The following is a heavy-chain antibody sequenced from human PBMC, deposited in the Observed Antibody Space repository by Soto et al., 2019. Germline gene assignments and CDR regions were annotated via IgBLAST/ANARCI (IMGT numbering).Heavy chain of an antibody. V-gene: IGHV3-23*01. Sequence: EVHLLESGGGLVQPGGSLRLSCAASGFTFSSYAMSWVRQAPGKGLEWVSVISGSGGSTNYADSVKGRFTISRDNSKNTLYLQMNSLRSEDTAVYYCAKVGVSGLRVTRFDPWGQGTLVTVS. J-gene: IGHJ5*02. CDR2: ISGSGGST. D-gene: IGHD2-8*01. CDR1: GFTFSSYA. CDR3: AKVGVSGLRVTRFDP.